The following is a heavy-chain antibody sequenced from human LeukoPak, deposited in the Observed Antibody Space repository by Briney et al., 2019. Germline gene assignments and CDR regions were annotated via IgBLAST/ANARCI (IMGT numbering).Heavy chain of an antibody. CDR1: GGSFSGYY. D-gene: IGHD6-19*01. Sequence: SETLSLTCAVYGGSFSGYYWSWLRQPPGQGLEWIGEINHSGSTNYNPSLKSRVTISVDTSKNQFSLKMSSVTAADTAVYYCARTGSVVAGTPYYYYGMDVWGQGTTVTVSS. CDR3: ARTGSVVAGTPYYYYGMDV. V-gene: IGHV4-34*01. CDR2: INHSGST. J-gene: IGHJ6*02.